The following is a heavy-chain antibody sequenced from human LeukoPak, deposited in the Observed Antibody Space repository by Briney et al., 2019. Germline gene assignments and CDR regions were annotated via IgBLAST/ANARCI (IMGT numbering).Heavy chain of an antibody. V-gene: IGHV3-15*01. J-gene: IGHJ3*02. CDR2: IKSKTDGGAT. CDR3: SLEGVDAFDI. CDR1: GFTFSNAW. Sequence: PGGSLRLSCAASGFTFSNAWMSWVRQAPGKGLEWVGHIKSKTDGGATDYAAPVKGRFTISRDDSKNTLCLQMNSLKTEDTAVYYCSLEGVDAFDIWGQGTMVTVSS. D-gene: IGHD3-16*01.